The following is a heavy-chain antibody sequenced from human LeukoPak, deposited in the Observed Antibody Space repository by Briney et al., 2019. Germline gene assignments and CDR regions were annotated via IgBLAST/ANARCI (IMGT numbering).Heavy chain of an antibody. D-gene: IGHD3-10*01. Sequence: ASVKVSCKASGYTFTSYGISWVRQAPGPGLEWMGWISAYNGNTNYAQKLQGRVTMTTDTSTSTAYMELRSLRSDDTAVYYCARALLLWFGSPVCNWFDPWGQGTLVTVSS. V-gene: IGHV1-18*04. J-gene: IGHJ5*02. CDR2: ISAYNGNT. CDR3: ARALLLWFGSPVCNWFDP. CDR1: GYTFTSYG.